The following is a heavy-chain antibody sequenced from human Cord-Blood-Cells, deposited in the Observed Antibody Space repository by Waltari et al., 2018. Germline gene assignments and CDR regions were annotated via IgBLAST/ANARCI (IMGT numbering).Heavy chain of an antibody. CDR1: GGSISSSSYY. V-gene: IGHV4-39*01. D-gene: IGHD2-21*01. Sequence: QLQLQESGPGLVQPSETLSLTCTVSGGSISSSSYYWGWIRQPPGKGLEWIGSIYYSGSTYYNPSLKSRVTISVDTSKNQFSLKLSSVTAADTAVYYCARLSLWPTNHDYWGQGTLVTVSS. CDR3: ARLSLWPTNHDY. J-gene: IGHJ4*02. CDR2: IYYSGST.